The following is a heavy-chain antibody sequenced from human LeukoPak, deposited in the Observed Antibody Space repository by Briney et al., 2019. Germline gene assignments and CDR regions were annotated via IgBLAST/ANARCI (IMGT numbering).Heavy chain of an antibody. CDR3: ARGDPPTGIINY. J-gene: IGHJ4*02. Sequence: PGGSLRLSCAASGFTFRSYEMKWVRQAPGKGLEWVSYISSSGSTIYYADSVKGRFTISRENAKNSLYLQMNSVRAEDTAVYYCARGDPPTGIINYWGQGTLVTVSS. CDR2: ISSSGSTI. D-gene: IGHD1-14*01. V-gene: IGHV3-48*03. CDR1: GFTFRSYE.